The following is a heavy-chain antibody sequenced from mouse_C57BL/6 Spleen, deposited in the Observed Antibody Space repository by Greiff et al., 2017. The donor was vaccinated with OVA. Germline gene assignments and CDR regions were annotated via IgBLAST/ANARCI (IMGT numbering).Heavy chain of an antibody. CDR1: GYAFSSSW. Sequence: QVQLQQSGPELVKPGASVKISCKASGYAFSSSWMNWVKQRPGKGLEWIGRIYPGDGDTNYNGKFKGKATLTADKSSSTAYMQLSSLTSEDSAVYFCADYDYDVDYAMDYWGQGTSVTVSS. CDR2: IYPGDGDT. CDR3: ADYDYDVDYAMDY. J-gene: IGHJ4*01. D-gene: IGHD2-4*01. V-gene: IGHV1-82*01.